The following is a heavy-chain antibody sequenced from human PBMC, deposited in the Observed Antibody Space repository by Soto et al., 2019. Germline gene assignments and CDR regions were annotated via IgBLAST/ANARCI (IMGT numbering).Heavy chain of an antibody. CDR2: IIPIFGTA. CDR3: ARAPCSGSFDSSKYNWFDP. V-gene: IGHV1-69*13. Sequence: GASVKVSCKASGGTFSSYAISWVRQAPGQGLEWMGGIIPIFGTANYAQKFQGRVTITADESTSTAYMELSSLRSEDTAVYYCARAPCSGSFDSSKYNWFDPWGQGTLVTVSS. CDR1: GGTFSSYA. D-gene: IGHD3-10*02. J-gene: IGHJ5*02.